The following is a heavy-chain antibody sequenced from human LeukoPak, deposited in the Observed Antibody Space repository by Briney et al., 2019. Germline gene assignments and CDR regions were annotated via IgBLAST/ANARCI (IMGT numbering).Heavy chain of an antibody. CDR1: GYTFTSYY. J-gene: IGHJ5*02. V-gene: IGHV1-46*01. D-gene: IGHD1-26*01. CDR3: ARELAVIVGATRSRNWFDP. Sequence: ASVKVSCKASGYTFTSYYMHWVRQAPGQGLEWMGIINPSGGSTSYAQKFQGRVTMTRDTSTSTVYMELSSLRSEDTAVYYCARELAVIVGATRSRNWFDPWGQATLVTVSS. CDR2: INPSGGST.